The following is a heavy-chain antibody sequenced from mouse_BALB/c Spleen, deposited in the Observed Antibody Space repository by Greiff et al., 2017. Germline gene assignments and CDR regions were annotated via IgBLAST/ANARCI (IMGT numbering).Heavy chain of an antibody. Sequence: VQLQQSGAELMKPGASVKISCKATGYTFSSYWIEWVKQRPGHGLEWIGEILPGSGSTNYNEKFKGKATFTADTSSNTAYMQLSSLTSEDSAVYYCARTFITTVVAPFDYWGQGTTLTVSS. D-gene: IGHD1-1*01. J-gene: IGHJ2*01. CDR3: ARTFITTVVAPFDY. CDR2: ILPGSGST. V-gene: IGHV1-9*01. CDR1: GYTFSSYW.